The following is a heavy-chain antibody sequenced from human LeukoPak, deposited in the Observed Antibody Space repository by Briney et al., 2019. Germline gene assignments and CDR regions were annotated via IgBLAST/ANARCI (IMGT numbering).Heavy chain of an antibody. CDR3: ARGTGKTGLDY. Sequence: SQTLSLTCTVSGGSISSGGYYWSWIRQPPGKGLEWIGYIYHSGSTYYNPSLKSRVTISVDRSKTQFSLQLNSVTPEDTAVYYCARGTGKTGLDYWGQGTLVTVSS. V-gene: IGHV4-30-2*01. J-gene: IGHJ4*02. CDR2: IYHSGST. CDR1: GGSISSGGYY. D-gene: IGHD1-1*01.